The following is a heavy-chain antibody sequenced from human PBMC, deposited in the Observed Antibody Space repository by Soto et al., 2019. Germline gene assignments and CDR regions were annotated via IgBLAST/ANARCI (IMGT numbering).Heavy chain of an antibody. CDR1: GYTFTSYD. CDR3: ARGLGWELLVDYYYYGMDV. V-gene: IGHV1-8*01. Sequence: PSVKVSCKASGYTFTSYDINWVRQATGQGLEWMGWMNPNSGNTGYAQKFQGRVTMTRNTSISTAYMELSSLRSEDTAVYYCARGLGWELLVDYYYYGMDVWGQGTTVTVSS. D-gene: IGHD1-26*01. J-gene: IGHJ6*02. CDR2: MNPNSGNT.